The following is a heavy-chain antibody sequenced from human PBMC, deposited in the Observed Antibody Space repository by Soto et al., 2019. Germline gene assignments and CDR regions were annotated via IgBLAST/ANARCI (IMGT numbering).Heavy chain of an antibody. CDR1: GGTFSSYA. Sequence: ASVKVSCKASGGTFSSYAISWVRQAPGQGLEWMGGIIPIFGTANYAQKFQGRVTITADESTSTAYMELSSLRSEDTAVYYCARGKAVLWFGEGFEGFQHWGQGTLVTVSS. D-gene: IGHD3-10*01. CDR3: ARGKAVLWFGEGFEGFQH. V-gene: IGHV1-69*13. CDR2: IIPIFGTA. J-gene: IGHJ1*01.